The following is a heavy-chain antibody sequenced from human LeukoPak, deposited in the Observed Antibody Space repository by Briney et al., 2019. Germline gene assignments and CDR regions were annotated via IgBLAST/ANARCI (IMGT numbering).Heavy chain of an antibody. J-gene: IGHJ6*03. CDR1: GYTFTGYY. CDR3: ARDRGSSAGGYYYYYYYMDV. Sequence: GASVKVSCKASGYTFTGYYMHWVRQAPGQGLEWMGWINPNSGGTNYAQKFQGRVTMTRDTSISTAYMELSRLRSDGTAVYYCARDRGSSAGGYYYYYYYMDVWGKGTTVTVSS. D-gene: IGHD6-6*01. V-gene: IGHV1-2*02. CDR2: INPNSGGT.